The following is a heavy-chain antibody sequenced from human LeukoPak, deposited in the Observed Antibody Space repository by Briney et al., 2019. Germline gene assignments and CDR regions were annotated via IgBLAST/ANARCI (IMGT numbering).Heavy chain of an antibody. CDR3: ARDGAAAGTVLPTPGGMDV. CDR1: GFTFSIYS. Sequence: GGSLRLSCAASGFTFSIYSMNWVRQAPGKGLEGVSSISSSSSYIYYADSVKGRFTISRDNAKNSLYLQMNSLRSEDTAVYYCARDGAAAGTVLPTPGGMDVWGQGTTVTVSS. D-gene: IGHD6-13*01. V-gene: IGHV3-21*01. J-gene: IGHJ6*02. CDR2: ISSSSSYI.